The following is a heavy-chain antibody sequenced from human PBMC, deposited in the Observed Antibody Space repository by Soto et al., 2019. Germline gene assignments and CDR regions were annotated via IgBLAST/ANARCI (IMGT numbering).Heavy chain of an antibody. CDR1: GFTFDDYA. Sequence: EVQVVESGGGLVQPGRSLRLSCAASGFTFDDYAMHWVRQAPGKGLEWVSGISWNSGSIGYADSVKGRFTISRDNAKNSLYLQMNSLRAEDTALYYCVKDSSSWRWGYFQHWGQGTLVTVSS. CDR2: ISWNSGSI. CDR3: VKDSSSWRWGYFQH. D-gene: IGHD6-13*01. V-gene: IGHV3-9*01. J-gene: IGHJ1*01.